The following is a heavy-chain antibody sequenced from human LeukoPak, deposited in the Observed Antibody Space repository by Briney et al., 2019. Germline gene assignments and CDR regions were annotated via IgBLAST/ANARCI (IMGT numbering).Heavy chain of an antibody. Sequence: SETLSLTCTVSGYSISSGYYWGWIRPPPGKGLEWIGSIYHSGSTYYNPSLKSRVTISVDTSKNQFSLKLSSVTAADTAVYYCARHVQLEDWFDPWGQGALVTVSS. CDR3: ARHVQLEDWFDP. CDR2: IYHSGST. CDR1: GYSISSGYY. J-gene: IGHJ5*02. V-gene: IGHV4-38-2*02. D-gene: IGHD1-1*01.